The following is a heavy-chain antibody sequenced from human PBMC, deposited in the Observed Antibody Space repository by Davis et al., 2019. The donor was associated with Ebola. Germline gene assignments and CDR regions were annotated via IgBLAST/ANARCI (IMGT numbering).Heavy chain of an antibody. CDR3: ARVNAVTGYSRFDS. Sequence: GESLKISCAASGFTFDDYAMTWVRQAPGKGLEWVSGINWTGGSTGYADSVKGRFTISRDNAKNSLYLRLSSLRAEDTALYYCARVNAVTGYSRFDSWGQGTLVTVSS. D-gene: IGHD3-9*01. V-gene: IGHV3-20*04. J-gene: IGHJ5*01. CDR1: GFTFDDYA. CDR2: INWTGGST.